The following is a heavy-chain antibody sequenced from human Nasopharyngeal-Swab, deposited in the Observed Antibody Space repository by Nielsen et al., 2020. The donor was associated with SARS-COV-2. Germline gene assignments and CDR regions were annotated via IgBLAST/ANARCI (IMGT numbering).Heavy chain of an antibody. J-gene: IGHJ4*02. V-gene: IGHV3-21*01. CDR1: GFRDYS. CDR3: ARDPGFGYYYDSSGYYDY. D-gene: IGHD3-22*01. Sequence: GGSLRLSCVDSGFRDYSMNWVRQAPGKGLEWVSSISSSSSDIYYADSVKGRFTISRDNAKNSLYLQMNSLRAEDTAVYYCARDPGFGYYYDSSGYYDYWGQGTLVTVSS. CDR2: ISSSSSDI.